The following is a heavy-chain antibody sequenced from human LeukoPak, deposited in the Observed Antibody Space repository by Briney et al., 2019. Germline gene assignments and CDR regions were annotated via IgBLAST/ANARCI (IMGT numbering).Heavy chain of an antibody. CDR3: ATPRSMVRGVIFDY. D-gene: IGHD3-10*01. Sequence: PGGSLRLSCAASGFTFSSYSMNWVRQAPGKGLEWVSSISSSSSYIYYADSVKGRFTISRDNAKNSLYLQMNSLRAEDTAVYYCATPRSMVRGVIFDYWGQGTLVTVSS. V-gene: IGHV3-21*01. CDR2: ISSSSSYI. J-gene: IGHJ4*02. CDR1: GFTFSSYS.